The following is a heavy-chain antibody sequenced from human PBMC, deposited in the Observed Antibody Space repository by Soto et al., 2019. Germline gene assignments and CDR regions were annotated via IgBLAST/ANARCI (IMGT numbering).Heavy chain of an antibody. CDR1: GGSVCSTSGA. D-gene: IGHD6-19*01. CDR3: ARGGDSSGWYSWFAP. CDR2: TYYRSKWYN. Sequence: HTLSRTCDSCGGSVCSTSGAWNCIRQSPSRGLEWLGRTYYRSKWYNDYAVSVKSRITINPDTSKNQFSLQLNSVTPEDTAVYYCARGGDSSGWYSWFAPRGQGTLVTVSS. V-gene: IGHV6-1*01. J-gene: IGHJ5*02.